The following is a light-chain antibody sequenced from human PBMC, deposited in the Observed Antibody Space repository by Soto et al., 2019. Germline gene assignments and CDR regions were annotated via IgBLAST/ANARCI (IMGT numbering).Light chain of an antibody. Sequence: QSVLTQPPSASGTPGQRVTISCSGSSSNIGSNTVNWYQQLPGTAPKLLIYSNNQRPSGVPDRFSGSKSGTSASLAISGLQSGDEADYYCAAWDDSLKVFGTGTKAPS. CDR3: AAWDDSLKV. J-gene: IGLJ1*01. V-gene: IGLV1-44*01. CDR2: SNN. CDR1: SSNIGSNT.